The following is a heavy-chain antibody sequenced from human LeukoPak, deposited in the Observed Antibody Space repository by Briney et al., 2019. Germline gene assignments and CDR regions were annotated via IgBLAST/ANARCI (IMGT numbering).Heavy chain of an antibody. CDR1: GFTFSDYS. CDR3: ARDYKYAFDN. J-gene: IGHJ4*02. CDR2: IGIDSGNT. Sequence: GRSLRLSCAASGFTFSDYSMNWVRQAPGKGLEWISYIGIDSGNTNYADSVKGRFTISGDKAKNSLYLQMNSLRVEDTAVYYCARDYKYAFDNWGQGTLVTVSS. D-gene: IGHD5-24*01. V-gene: IGHV3-48*01.